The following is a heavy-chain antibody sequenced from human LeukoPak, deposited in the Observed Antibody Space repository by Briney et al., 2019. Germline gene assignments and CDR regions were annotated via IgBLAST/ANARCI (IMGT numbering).Heavy chain of an antibody. D-gene: IGHD3-16*01. V-gene: IGHV1-46*01. J-gene: IGHJ4*02. CDR1: GYAFTNYF. CDR2: IHPSGGST. Sequence: GASVKVSCKASGYAFTNYFLHWVRQAPGQGLEWMGIIHPSGGSTTYAQKFQGRVTLTRDTSTSTVYMDLSSLGSEDTAVYYCARDGTPEYDHIWGRPQLYWGQGTLVIVSS. CDR3: ARDGTPEYDHIWGRPQLY.